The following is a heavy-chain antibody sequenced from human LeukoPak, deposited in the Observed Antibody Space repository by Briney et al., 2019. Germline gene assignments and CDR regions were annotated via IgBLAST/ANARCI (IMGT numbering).Heavy chain of an antibody. V-gene: IGHV1-46*01. CDR3: AREVGATDY. Sequence: ASVEVSCKASGYTSTSYYLHWVRQAPGQGLEWMGIINPSDGGTTYAQKFQGRVTMTRDMSTSTVYMELSSLRSEDTAVYFCAREVGATDYWGQGTLVTVSS. CDR2: INPSDGGT. J-gene: IGHJ4*02. D-gene: IGHD1-26*01. CDR1: GYTSTSYY.